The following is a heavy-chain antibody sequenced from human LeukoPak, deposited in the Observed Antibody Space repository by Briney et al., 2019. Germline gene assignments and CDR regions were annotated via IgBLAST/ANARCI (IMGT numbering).Heavy chain of an antibody. CDR3: ARHLTMVRGVVIMFHIDN. J-gene: IGHJ4*02. Sequence: GGSLRLSCAASGFTFSSYSMNWVRQAPGKGLEWVSYISSSSSTIYYADSVKGRFTISRDNAKNSLYLQMNSLRAEDTAVYYCARHLTMVRGVVIMFHIDNWGQGTLVTVSS. CDR2: ISSSSSTI. CDR1: GFTFSSYS. D-gene: IGHD3-10*01. V-gene: IGHV3-48*01.